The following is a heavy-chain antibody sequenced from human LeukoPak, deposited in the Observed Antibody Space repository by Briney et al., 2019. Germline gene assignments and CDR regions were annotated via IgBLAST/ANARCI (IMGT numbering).Heavy chain of an antibody. V-gene: IGHV1-69*13. D-gene: IGHD3-22*01. CDR1: GGTFSSYA. Sequence: GASVKVSCKASGGTFSSYAISWVRQAPGQGLEWMGGIIPIFGTANYAQKFQGRVTITADESTSTAYMELSSLRSEDTAVYYCARDAGRSSGYGGVSWFDPWGQGTLVTVSS. CDR2: IIPIFGTA. CDR3: ARDAGRSSGYGGVSWFDP. J-gene: IGHJ5*02.